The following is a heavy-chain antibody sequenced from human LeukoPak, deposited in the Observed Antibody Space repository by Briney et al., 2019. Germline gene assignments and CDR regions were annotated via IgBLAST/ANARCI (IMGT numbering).Heavy chain of an antibody. CDR1: GFTFSTYS. CDR3: ATIPSGSYYGPFDY. Sequence: GSLRLSCAASGFTFSTYSINWVRQAPGKGLEGVSYIRGSSNFIYYAGSVKEWFTLSRDNARNSLYLQMKCLRAEDTAVYYCATIPSGSYYGPFDYWGQGTLVT. J-gene: IGHJ4*02. D-gene: IGHD1-26*01. V-gene: IGHV3-48*01. CDR2: IRGSSNFI.